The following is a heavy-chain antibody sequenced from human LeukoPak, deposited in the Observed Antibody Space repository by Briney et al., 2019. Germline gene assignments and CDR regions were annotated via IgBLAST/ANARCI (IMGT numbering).Heavy chain of an antibody. J-gene: IGHJ4*02. CDR2: INPNSGGT. CDR3: ASDPIYCSSTSCYPHY. D-gene: IGHD2-2*01. V-gene: IGHV1-2*02. CDR1: GGTFSSYA. Sequence: ASVKVSCKASGGTFSSYAISWVRQAPGQGLEWMGWINPNSGGTNYAQKFQGRVTMTRDTSISTAYMELSRLRSDDTAVYYCASDPIYCSSTSCYPHYWGQGTLVTVSS.